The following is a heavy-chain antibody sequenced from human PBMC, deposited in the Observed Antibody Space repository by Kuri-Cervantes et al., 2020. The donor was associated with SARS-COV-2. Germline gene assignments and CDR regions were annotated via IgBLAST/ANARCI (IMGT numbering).Heavy chain of an antibody. D-gene: IGHD7-27*01. V-gene: IGHV3-48*04. Sequence: ETLSLTCAASGFTFSSYGMHWVRQAPGKGLEWVSNIGPSGTTKHYADSVKGRFTISRDNAKNSLYLQMSSLRAEDTAVYYCARDLRLGKSLDYWGQGTLVTVSS. CDR2: IGPSGTTK. CDR3: ARDLRLGKSLDY. CDR1: GFTFSSYG. J-gene: IGHJ4*02.